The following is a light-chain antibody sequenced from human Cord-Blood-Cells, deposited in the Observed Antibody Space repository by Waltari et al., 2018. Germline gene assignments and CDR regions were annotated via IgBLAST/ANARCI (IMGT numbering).Light chain of an antibody. CDR3: SSYTSSSRV. J-gene: IGLJ3*02. V-gene: IGLV2-14*01. Sequence: QSALTQPAPVSGSPGQSITISCTGTSSAVGGYNYVSWYQQHPGKAPKLMIYEVSNRPSGVSNRFSASKSGNTASLTISGLQAEDEADYYCSSYTSSSRVFGGGTKLTVL. CDR1: SSAVGGYNY. CDR2: EVS.